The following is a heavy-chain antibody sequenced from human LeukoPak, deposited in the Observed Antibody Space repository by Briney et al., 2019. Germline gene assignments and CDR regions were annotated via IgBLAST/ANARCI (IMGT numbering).Heavy chain of an antibody. J-gene: IGHJ4*02. D-gene: IGHD1-26*01. CDR1: GYTFTSYD. V-gene: IGHV1-8*01. Sequence: ASVKVSCKASGYTFTSYDINWVRQATGQGLEWMGWMNPNSGNTGYAQKFQGRVTMTRDTSTSTVYMELSSLRSEDTAVYYCARGAKVGATRGIDYWGQGTLVTVSS. CDR3: ARGAKVGATRGIDY. CDR2: MNPNSGNT.